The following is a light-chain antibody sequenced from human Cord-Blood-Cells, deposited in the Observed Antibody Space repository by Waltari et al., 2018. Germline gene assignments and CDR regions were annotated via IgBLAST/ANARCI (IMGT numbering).Light chain of an antibody. J-gene: IGKJ2*01. CDR1: QSVGSSY. V-gene: IGKV3D-20*01. CDR2: DAS. Sequence: EIVLTQSPATLSLSPGERATLSCGASQSVGSSYLAWYQQKPGLAPRLLIYDASSRATGIPDRFSGSGSGTDFTLTISRLEPEDFAVYYCQQYGSSTGTFGQGTELEIK. CDR3: QQYGSSTGT.